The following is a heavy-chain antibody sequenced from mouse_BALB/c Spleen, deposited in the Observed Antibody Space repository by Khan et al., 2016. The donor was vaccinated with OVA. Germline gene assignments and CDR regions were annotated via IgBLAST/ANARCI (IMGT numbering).Heavy chain of an antibody. CDR3: ASLLTGSFAY. J-gene: IGHJ3*01. CDR2: ISSGGDYT. CDR1: GFTFSSYS. Sequence: EVELVESGGDLVEPGGSLKLSCAASGFTFSSYSMSWVRQTPDKRLEWVATISSGGDYTYYPDIVKGRFTISRDNAKNTLYLQMSSLKSEDTAMYYCASLLTGSFAYWGQGTLLAVSA. D-gene: IGHD4-1*01. V-gene: IGHV5-6*01.